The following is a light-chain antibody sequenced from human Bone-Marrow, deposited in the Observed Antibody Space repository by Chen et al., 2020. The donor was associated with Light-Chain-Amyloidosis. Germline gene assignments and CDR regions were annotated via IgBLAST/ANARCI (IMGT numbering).Light chain of an antibody. V-gene: IGLV2-14*01. Sequence: QSALTQPASASGSPGQSITSSCTGTSSDVGGYNYVSWYQQHPGKAPKVMIYEVTNRPSGVSNRFSGSKSGNTASLTISGLQAEDEADYYCSSYSVTSPLVVFGGGTKLTVL. CDR1: SSDVGGYNY. CDR3: SSYSVTSPLVV. J-gene: IGLJ2*01. CDR2: EVT.